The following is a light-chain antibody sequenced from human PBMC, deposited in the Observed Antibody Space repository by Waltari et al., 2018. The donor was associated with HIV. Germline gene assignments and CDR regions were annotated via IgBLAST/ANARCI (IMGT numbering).Light chain of an antibody. J-gene: IGKJ3*01. CDR2: AAS. CDR1: HGSSSA. V-gene: IGKV1-39*01. CDR3: QQSYSTLFT. Sequence: IQMTQSPSSPSASVGDRVTITCRASHGSSSALNWYQQKPGKAPKLLIYAASSLQSGFPSRFSGSASGTDFTLTISSLQPEEFATYYCQQSYSTLFTFGPGTKGDIK.